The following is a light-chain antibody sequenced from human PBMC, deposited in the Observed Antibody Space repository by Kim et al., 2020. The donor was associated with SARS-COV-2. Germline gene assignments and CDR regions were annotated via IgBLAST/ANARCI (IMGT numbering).Light chain of an antibody. CDR1: SSNIEGNS. V-gene: IGLV1-44*01. CDR2: ATD. CDR3: AAWDDSLKMHV. Sequence: GQRVTISCSGSSSNIEGNSVNWYQQVPGSAPKVLIYATDQRPSGVPDRISGSKSGTSASLAISGLLSDDEGDYYCAAWDDSLKMHVFGPGTKVTVL. J-gene: IGLJ1*01.